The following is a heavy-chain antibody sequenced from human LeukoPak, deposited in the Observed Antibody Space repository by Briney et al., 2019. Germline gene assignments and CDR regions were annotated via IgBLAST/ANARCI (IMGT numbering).Heavy chain of an antibody. Sequence: GGSLRLSCAASGFTFSNVWMSWVRQVPGNGLEWVGRIKSKSDGGTTEYAAPVKGRFSISRDDSKNTLYLEMNSLRTEDTAMYYCTTALKWRLYYADYWGQGTLVTVSS. CDR2: IKSKSDGGTT. J-gene: IGHJ4*02. CDR1: GFTFSNVW. V-gene: IGHV3-15*01. D-gene: IGHD5-12*01. CDR3: TTALKWRLYYADY.